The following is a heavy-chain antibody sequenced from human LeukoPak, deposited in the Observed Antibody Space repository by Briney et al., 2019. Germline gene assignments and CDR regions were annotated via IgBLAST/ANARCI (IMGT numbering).Heavy chain of an antibody. D-gene: IGHD6-19*01. CDR1: GFPFSSYG. CDR3: AKGDSSGWSPFDY. J-gene: IGHJ4*02. Sequence: GGSLRLSCAASGFPFSSYGMHWVRQAPGKGLEWVAVISYDGSNKYYADSVKGRFTISRDNSKNTLYLQMNSLRAEDTAVYYCAKGDSSGWSPFDYWGQGTLVTVSS. V-gene: IGHV3-30*18. CDR2: ISYDGSNK.